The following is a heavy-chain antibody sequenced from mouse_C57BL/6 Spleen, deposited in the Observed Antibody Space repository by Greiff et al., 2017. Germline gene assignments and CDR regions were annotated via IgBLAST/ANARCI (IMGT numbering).Heavy chain of an antibody. CDR1: GYTFTSYW. CDR2: IDPSDSET. D-gene: IGHD3-2*02. CDR3: AGADSSGEAY. J-gene: IGHJ3*01. V-gene: IGHV1-52*01. Sequence: QVQLQQPGAELVRPGSSVKLSCKASGYTFTSYWMQWVKQRPIQGLEWIGNIDPSDSETHYNQKFKDKATLTVDKSSSTAYMQLSSLTSEDSAVYYCAGADSSGEAYWGQGTLVTVSA.